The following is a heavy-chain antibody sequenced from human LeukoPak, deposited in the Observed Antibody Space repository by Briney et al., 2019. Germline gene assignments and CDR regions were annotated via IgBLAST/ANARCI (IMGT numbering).Heavy chain of an antibody. CDR1: GGSISSYY. V-gene: IGHV4-59*01. Sequence: SETLSLTCTVSGGSISSYYWSWIRQPPGKGLEWLGYIYYSGSTNYNPSLKSRVTISVDTSKNQFSLRLSSVTAADTAVYYCAGSGSGGYYSPWYFDLWGRGTLVTVSS. D-gene: IGHD3-10*01. CDR3: AGSGSGGYYSPWYFDL. CDR2: IYYSGST. J-gene: IGHJ2*01.